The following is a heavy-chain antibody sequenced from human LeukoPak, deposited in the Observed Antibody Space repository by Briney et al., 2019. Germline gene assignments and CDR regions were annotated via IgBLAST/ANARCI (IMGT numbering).Heavy chain of an antibody. Sequence: SETPSLTCTVSGGSISSYYWSWIRQPAGKGLEWIGRIYTSGSTNYNPSLKSRVTMSVDTSKNQFSLKLSSVTAADTAVYYCAREVDVDIVATHFDYWGQGTLVTVSS. CDR2: IYTSGST. D-gene: IGHD5-12*01. V-gene: IGHV4-4*07. CDR1: GGSISSYY. CDR3: AREVDVDIVATHFDY. J-gene: IGHJ4*02.